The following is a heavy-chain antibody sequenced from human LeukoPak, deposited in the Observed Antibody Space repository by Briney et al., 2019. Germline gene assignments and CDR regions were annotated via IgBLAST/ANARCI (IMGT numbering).Heavy chain of an antibody. CDR1: GYTFTSYA. Sequence: GASVKDSCKASGYTFTSYAMNWVRQAPGQGLEWVGWINTNTGNPTYAQGFTGRFVFSLDTSVSTAYLQISSLKAEDTAVYYCARGYYDSTATYWGQGTMVTVSS. CDR2: INTNTGNP. D-gene: IGHD3-22*01. CDR3: ARGYYDSTATY. J-gene: IGHJ3*01. V-gene: IGHV7-4-1*02.